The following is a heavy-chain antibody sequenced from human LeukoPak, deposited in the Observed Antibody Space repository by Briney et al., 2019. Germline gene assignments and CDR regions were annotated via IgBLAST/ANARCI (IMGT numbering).Heavy chain of an antibody. CDR2: INHSGST. CDR1: GGSFSGYY. D-gene: IGHD3-22*01. V-gene: IGHV4-34*01. CDR3: ARGRAPYYDSSGYYFDY. Sequence: KPSETLSLTCAVYGGSFSGYYWSWIRQPPGKGLEWIGEINHSGSTNYNPSLKSRVTISVDTSKNQFSLKLSSVTAADTAVYYCARGRAPYYDSSGYYFDYWGQGTLVTVSS. J-gene: IGHJ4*02.